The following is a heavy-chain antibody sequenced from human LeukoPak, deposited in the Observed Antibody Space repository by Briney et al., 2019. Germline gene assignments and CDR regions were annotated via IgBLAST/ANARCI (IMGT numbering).Heavy chain of an antibody. V-gene: IGHV3-23*01. J-gene: IGHJ4*02. CDR2: IGGRDGST. CDR3: AKQLGYCSDGSCYFPY. Sequence: AGGSLRLSCAASGFTFSSYGMSWVRQAPGKGLEWVSAIGGRDGSTYYADSVKGRFTISRDNSKNTLYVQMNSLRAEDTAVYYCAKQLGYCSDGSCYFPYWGQGTLVTVSS. CDR1: GFTFSSYG. D-gene: IGHD2-15*01.